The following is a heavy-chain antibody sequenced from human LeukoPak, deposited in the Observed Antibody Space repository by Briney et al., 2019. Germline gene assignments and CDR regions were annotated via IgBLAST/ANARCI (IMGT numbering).Heavy chain of an antibody. CDR1: GSSMNNYY. CDR2: FHYTRNT. Sequence: SETLSLTCTVSGSSMNNYYWTWIRQSPGKGLEWIGYFHYTRNTNYNPSLRGRVTMSADTSKNQFSLKPNSVTAADTAVYYCARRARATAGGDYFDYWGQGTLVTVSS. J-gene: IGHJ4*02. D-gene: IGHD6-13*01. V-gene: IGHV4-59*08. CDR3: ARRARATAGGDYFDY.